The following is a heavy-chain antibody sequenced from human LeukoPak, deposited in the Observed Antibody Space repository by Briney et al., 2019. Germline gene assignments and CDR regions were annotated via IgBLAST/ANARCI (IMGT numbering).Heavy chain of an antibody. CDR2: MNPNSGNS. V-gene: IGHV1-8*03. CDR3: ARVPVYGDYVGVVF. J-gene: IGHJ4*02. D-gene: IGHD4-17*01. Sequence: ASVKVSCKASGYTFTSYDINWVRQATGQGLEWMGWMNPNSGNSGYAQKFQGRVTITRNASISTAYMELSSLRSEDTAVYYCARVPVYGDYVGVVFWGQGTLVTVSS. CDR1: GYTFTSYD.